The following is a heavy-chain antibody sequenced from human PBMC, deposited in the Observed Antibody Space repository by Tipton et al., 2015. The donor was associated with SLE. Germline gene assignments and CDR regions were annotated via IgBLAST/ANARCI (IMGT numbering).Heavy chain of an antibody. Sequence: TLSLTCTVSGGSISSYYWSWIRQPAGKGLEWIGRIYNSGSTNYNHTLKSRVTMSEETSKNQFPLKLSSVTAAVTAVWYCARARGAADYYFDYWGQVTL. D-gene: IGHD6-25*01. V-gene: IGHV4-4*07. CDR1: GGSISSYY. J-gene: IGHJ4*02. CDR3: ARARGAADYYFDY. CDR2: IYNSGST.